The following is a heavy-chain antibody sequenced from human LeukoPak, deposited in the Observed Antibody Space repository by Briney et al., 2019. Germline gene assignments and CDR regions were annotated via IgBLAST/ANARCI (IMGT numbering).Heavy chain of an antibody. CDR1: GFTFSSYS. Sequence: PGGSLRLSCAASGFTFSSYSMNWVRQAPGKGLEWVSSISRSSSYIYYADSVKGRFTISRDNAKNSLYLQMNSLRAEDTAVYYCARGDGGAAGYDYWGQGTLVTVSS. J-gene: IGHJ4*02. CDR2: ISRSSSYI. V-gene: IGHV3-21*01. D-gene: IGHD1-26*01. CDR3: ARGDGGAAGYDY.